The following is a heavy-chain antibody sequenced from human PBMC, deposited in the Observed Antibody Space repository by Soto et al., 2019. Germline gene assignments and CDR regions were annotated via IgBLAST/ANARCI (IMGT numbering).Heavy chain of an antibody. D-gene: IGHD1-7*01. CDR1: GLTLSDAW. J-gene: IGHJ4*02. V-gene: IGHV3-15*01. Sequence: GFLGLSCAASGLTLSDAWMTWLRQTPGRGLEWVGRIKNKRSDEATDYAAAVKGRFIISRDDSKNTLYLQMHSLTTEDTAVYYCSTDGLNYGSFDYWGQGTLVTCPQ. CDR3: STDGLNYGSFDY. CDR2: IKNKRSDEAT.